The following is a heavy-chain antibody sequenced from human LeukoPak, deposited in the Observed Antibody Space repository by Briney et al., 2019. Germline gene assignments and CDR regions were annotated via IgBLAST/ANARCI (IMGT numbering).Heavy chain of an antibody. V-gene: IGHV1-24*01. CDR3: ATSGYSSGWRYFQH. CDR1: GYTLTELS. D-gene: IGHD6-19*01. Sequence: GASVKVSCKVSGYTLTELSMHWVRQAPGKGLEWMGGFDPEDGETIYAQKFQGRVTMTEDTSTDTAYMELSSLRSEDTAVYYCATSGYSSGWRYFQHWGQGTLVTVSS. CDR2: FDPEDGET. J-gene: IGHJ1*01.